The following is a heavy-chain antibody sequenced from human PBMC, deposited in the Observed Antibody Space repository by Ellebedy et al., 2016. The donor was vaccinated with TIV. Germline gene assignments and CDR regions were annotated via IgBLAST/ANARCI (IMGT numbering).Heavy chain of an antibody. D-gene: IGHD6-25*01. J-gene: IGHJ6*02. V-gene: IGHV1-2*02. CDR3: ARVRRGSSGFEV. Sequence: ASVKVSCKTSGYIFTAYYIHWVRQAPGQGLEWMGWINPDSGVTNFAQKFQGRVTMTRDTSVNTAYMELSRLESDDTAVYYCARVRRGSSGFEVWGQGTTVTVSS. CDR2: INPDSGVT. CDR1: GYIFTAYY.